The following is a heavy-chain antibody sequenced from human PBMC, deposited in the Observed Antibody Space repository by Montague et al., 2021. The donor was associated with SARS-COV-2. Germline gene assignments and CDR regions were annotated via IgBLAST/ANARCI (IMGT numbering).Heavy chain of an antibody. CDR1: GFTFSSYW. CDR2: IKQDGGEK. CDR3: ARDSRIVGATGGMDV. D-gene: IGHD1-26*01. V-gene: IGHV3-7*03. J-gene: IGHJ6*02. Sequence: SLRLSCAASGFTFSSYWPSWVRQTPGKGLEWVANIKQDGGEKHYVDSVKGRFTISRDNAKNSLNLQMDSLRAEDTALYYCARDSRIVGATGGMDVWGQGTTVIVSS.